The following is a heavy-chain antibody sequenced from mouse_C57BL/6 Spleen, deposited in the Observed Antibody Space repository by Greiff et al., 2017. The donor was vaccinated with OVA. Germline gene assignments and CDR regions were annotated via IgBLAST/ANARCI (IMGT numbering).Heavy chain of an antibody. Sequence: EVQGVESGGDLVKPGGSLKLSCAASGFTFSSYGMSWVRQTPDKRLEWVATISSGGSYTYYPDSVKGRFTISRDNAKNTLYLQMSSLKSEDTAMYYCARHGGDSSGCYAMDYWGQGTSVTVSS. CDR1: GFTFSSYG. D-gene: IGHD3-2*02. CDR2: ISSGGSYT. V-gene: IGHV5-6*01. J-gene: IGHJ4*01. CDR3: ARHGGDSSGCYAMDY.